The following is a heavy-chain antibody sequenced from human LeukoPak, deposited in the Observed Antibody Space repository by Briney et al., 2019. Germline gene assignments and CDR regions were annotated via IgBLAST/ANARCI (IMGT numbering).Heavy chain of an antibody. D-gene: IGHD1-14*01. CDR2: ISSSSSYI. CDR1: GFTFSSYW. V-gene: IGHV3-21*01. J-gene: IGHJ3*01. Sequence: GGSLRLSCAASGFTFSSYWMHWVRQAPGKGLEWVSPISSSSSYIYYADSVKGRFTISRDNAKNSLYLQMNSLRAEDTAVYYCAREKSSNNGIGSSWGQGTMVTVSS. CDR3: AREKSSNNGIGSS.